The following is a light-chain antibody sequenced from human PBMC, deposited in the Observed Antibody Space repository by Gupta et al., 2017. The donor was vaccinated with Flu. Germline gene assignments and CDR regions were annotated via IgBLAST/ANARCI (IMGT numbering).Light chain of an antibody. V-gene: IGKV3-11*01. CDR3: YQYAAWPPVT. J-gene: IGKJ5*01. CDR1: QSVRKR. CDR2: EAS. Sequence: EVVLTQSPDTLSVSAGEGVTLTCRASQSVRKRVDWYQVRRGQPPRLLIYEASKRDTGIPDNFSGSGAGTDLTLTISSLELGDYATYYCYQYAAWPPVTFGQGTRLEIK.